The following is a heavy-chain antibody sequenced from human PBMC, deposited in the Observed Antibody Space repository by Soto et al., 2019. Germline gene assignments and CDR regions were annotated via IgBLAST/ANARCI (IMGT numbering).Heavy chain of an antibody. CDR1: GVTFSSYA. Sequence: EVQLLESGGGLVQPGGSLRLSCAASGVTFSSYAMSWVRQAPGKGLEWVSAISGSGGSTYYADSVKGRFTISRDNSKNTLYLQINSLRAEDTAVYYCAKSIKSPPKTKVTTNYYYYYGMDVWGQGTTDTVSS. J-gene: IGHJ6*02. D-gene: IGHD4-17*01. CDR3: AKSIKSPPKTKVTTNYYYYYGMDV. CDR2: ISGSGGST. V-gene: IGHV3-23*01.